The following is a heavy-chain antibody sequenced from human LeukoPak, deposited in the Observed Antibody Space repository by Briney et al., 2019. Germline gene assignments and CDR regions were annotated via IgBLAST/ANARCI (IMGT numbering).Heavy chain of an antibody. D-gene: IGHD5-12*01. Sequence: GGSLRLSCAASGFTFSSYWMSWVRQAPGKGLEWVANIKQDGSEKCYVDSVKGRFTISRDNAKNSLYLQMNSLRAEDTAVYYCARDRGYSGYDVLFDYWGQGTLVTVSS. CDR3: ARDRGYSGYDVLFDY. J-gene: IGHJ4*02. CDR1: GFTFSSYW. CDR2: IKQDGSEK. V-gene: IGHV3-7*01.